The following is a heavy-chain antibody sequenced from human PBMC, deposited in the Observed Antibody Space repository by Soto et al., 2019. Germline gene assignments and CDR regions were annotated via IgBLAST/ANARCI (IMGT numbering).Heavy chain of an antibody. CDR1: GGSISSYY. V-gene: IGHV4-59*01. J-gene: IGHJ2*01. CDR2: IYYSGST. Sequence: QVQLQESGPGLVKPSETLSLTCTVSGGSISSYYWSWIRQPPGKGLEWIGYIYYSGSTNYNPSLKCRVTISVDTSKNQFALKLTSVTAADKAVYYCARVSAGYWYFDLWGRGTLVTVSS. CDR3: ARVSAGYWYFDL.